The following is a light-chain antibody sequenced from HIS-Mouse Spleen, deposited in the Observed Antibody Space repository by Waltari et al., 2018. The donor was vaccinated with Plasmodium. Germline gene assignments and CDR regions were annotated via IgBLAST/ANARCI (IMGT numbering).Light chain of an antibody. CDR2: EGS. J-gene: IGLJ1*01. CDR3: CSYAGSSTYV. Sequence: QSALTQPASVSGSPGQSITIPCTGTSSDVGSYNLVSWYQQHPGKAPKLMFYEGSKRPSGVSNRFSGSKSGNTASLTISGLQAEDEADYYCCSYAGSSTYVFGTGTKVTVL. V-gene: IGLV2-23*01. CDR1: SSDVGSYNL.